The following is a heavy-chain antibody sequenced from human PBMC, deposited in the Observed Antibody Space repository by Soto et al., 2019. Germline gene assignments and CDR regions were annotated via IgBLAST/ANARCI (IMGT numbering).Heavy chain of an antibody. J-gene: IGHJ3*02. V-gene: IGHV3-66*01. CDR2: IYSGGST. D-gene: IGHD4-17*01. Sequence: EVQLVESGGGLVQPGGSLRLSCAASGFTVSSNYMSWVRQAPGKGLEWVSVIYSGGSTYYADSVKGRFTISRDNSKNTLYLQMNSLRAEDTAVYYCARDRGGDYNDAFDIWGQGTMVTVSS. CDR1: GFTVSSNY. CDR3: ARDRGGDYNDAFDI.